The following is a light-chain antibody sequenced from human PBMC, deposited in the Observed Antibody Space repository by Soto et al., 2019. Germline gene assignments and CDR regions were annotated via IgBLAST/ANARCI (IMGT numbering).Light chain of an antibody. V-gene: IGKV1-33*01. J-gene: IGKJ5*01. Sequence: DIQMTQSPSTLSASVVDTVTVTCRASQSVSGWLAWYQQKPGEAPKLLIYDASNLEAGVPSRFRGSGSGTDFTFTISRLQPEDIATYYCQQYENLPTFGQGTRLEIK. CDR2: DAS. CDR1: QSVSGW. CDR3: QQYENLPT.